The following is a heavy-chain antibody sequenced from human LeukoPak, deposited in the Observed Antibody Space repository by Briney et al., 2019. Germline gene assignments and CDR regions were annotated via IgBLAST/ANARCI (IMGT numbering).Heavy chain of an antibody. Sequence: GGSLRLSCAASGFPFTNYVMTWVRQAPGKGLEWVSGISGCGGKTYYADSVKGRFSISRDNSRNTQYLQMNSLRGEDTAIYYCAFRGYSDMYWGQGTLVLVSS. CDR1: GFPFTNYV. V-gene: IGHV3-23*01. CDR2: ISGCGGKT. D-gene: IGHD5-12*01. CDR3: AFRGYSDMY. J-gene: IGHJ4*02.